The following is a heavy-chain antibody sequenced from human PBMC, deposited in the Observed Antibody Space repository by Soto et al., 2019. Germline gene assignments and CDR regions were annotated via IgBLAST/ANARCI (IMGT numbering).Heavy chain of an antibody. D-gene: IGHD2-15*01. CDR2: IYTSRTT. V-gene: IGHV4-31*03. J-gene: IGHJ4*02. CDR3: ASCHTRDYSIDF. Sequence: PWETLSLTYTVSGDSFGSGSYYWCWLRQHPGKGLEWIGYIYTSRTTYYNPSLRSRVTISGDTSKNQFSLKLNSVTAADTAVYYCASCHTRDYSIDFWGQGTLVTGSS. CDR1: GDSFGSGSYY.